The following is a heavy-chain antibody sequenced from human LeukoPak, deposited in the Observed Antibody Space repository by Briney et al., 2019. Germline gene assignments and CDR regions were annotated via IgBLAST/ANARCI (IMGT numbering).Heavy chain of an antibody. CDR2: INHSGST. Sequence: PGGSLRLSCAASGFTFSSYWMHWVRQPPGKGLEWIGEINHSGSTNYNPSLKSRGTISVDTSKNQFSLKLSSVTAADTAVYYCARKNTYYDFWSGYTNWFDPWGQGTLVTVSS. V-gene: IGHV4-34*01. CDR1: GFTFSSYW. D-gene: IGHD3-3*01. CDR3: ARKNTYYDFWSGYTNWFDP. J-gene: IGHJ5*02.